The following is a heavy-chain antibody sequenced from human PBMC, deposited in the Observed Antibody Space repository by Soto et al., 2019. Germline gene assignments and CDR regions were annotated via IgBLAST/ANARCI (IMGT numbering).Heavy chain of an antibody. V-gene: IGHV4-34*01. CDR3: VGGLRYSGMDV. CDR2: IDHSGST. CDR1: GGSFSAYY. D-gene: IGHD2-15*01. Sequence: QVQLQQWGAGLLKPSETLSLTCAVNGGSFSAYYWTWIRQPPGRGLEWIGEIDHSGSTNYNPSLESRVTISIDTAKNRFSLNVTSVTAADTAVYYCVGGLRYSGMDVWGQGTTVTVS. J-gene: IGHJ6*02.